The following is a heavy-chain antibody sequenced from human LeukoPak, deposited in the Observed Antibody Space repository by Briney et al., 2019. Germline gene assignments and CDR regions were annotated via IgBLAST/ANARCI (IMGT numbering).Heavy chain of an antibody. D-gene: IGHD3-22*01. J-gene: IGHJ4*02. V-gene: IGHV3-7*01. CDR3: AREPYYYDSSGHDY. Sequence: GKSLRLSCVASGFSFSDSVIHWVRQAPGKGLEWVANIKQDGSDKYYVDSVKGRFTISRDNAKNSLYLQMNSLRAEDTAVYYCAREPYYYDSSGHDYWGQGTLVTVSS. CDR1: GFSFSDSV. CDR2: IKQDGSDK.